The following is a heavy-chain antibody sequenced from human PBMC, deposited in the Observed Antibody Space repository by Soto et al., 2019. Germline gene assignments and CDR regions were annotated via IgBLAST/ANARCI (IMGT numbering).Heavy chain of an antibody. V-gene: IGHV3-30-3*01. CDR3: AKATDYAQLGSRVYDY. J-gene: IGHJ4*02. CDR1: GFTFSSYA. Sequence: LRLSCPASGFTFSSYAMHWVRQAPGKGLEWVAVISYDGSNKYYTDSVRGRFTISRDNSKNTVSLQMNSLRAEDTAVYYCAKATDYAQLGSRVYDYWGLGTLVTVSS. D-gene: IGHD4-17*01. CDR2: ISYDGSNK.